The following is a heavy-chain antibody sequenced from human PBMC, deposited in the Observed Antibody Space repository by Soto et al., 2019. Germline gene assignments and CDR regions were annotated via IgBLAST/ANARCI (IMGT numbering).Heavy chain of an antibody. V-gene: IGHV5-51*01. CDR1: GYSFTSYG. CDR2: IYPGDSDT. J-gene: IGHJ6*02. Sequence: PGESQKISCKGSGYSFTSYGVGWVRQMPGKGLEWMGIIYPGDSDTRYSPSFQGQVTISADKSISTAYLQWSSLKASDTAMYYCARSEGRYCSGGSCYSYYYYYGMDVWGQGTTVTVSS. CDR3: ARSEGRYCSGGSCYSYYYYYGMDV. D-gene: IGHD2-15*01.